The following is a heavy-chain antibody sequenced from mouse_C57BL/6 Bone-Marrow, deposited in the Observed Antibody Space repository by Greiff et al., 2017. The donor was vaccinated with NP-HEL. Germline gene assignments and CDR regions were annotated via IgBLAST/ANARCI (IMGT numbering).Heavy chain of an antibody. CDR3: ASTTVVEESLDY. V-gene: IGHV14-3*01. Sequence: EVQLVESVAELVRPGASVKLSCTASGFNIKNTYMHWVKQRPEQGLEWIGRIDPANGNTKYAPKFQGKATITADTSSNTAYLQLSSLTSEDTAIYYCASTTVVEESLDYWGQGTTLTVSS. CDR1: GFNIKNTY. J-gene: IGHJ2*01. D-gene: IGHD1-1*01. CDR2: IDPANGNT.